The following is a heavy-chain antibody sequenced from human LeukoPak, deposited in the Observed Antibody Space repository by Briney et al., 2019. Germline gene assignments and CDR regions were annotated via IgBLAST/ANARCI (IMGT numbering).Heavy chain of an antibody. Sequence: KTSETLSLTCTVSGGSISTITYYWGWIRQPPGKGLEWVGHMYYRGNTFYNPPLKSRVTISVDTSKNQFSLKLRSVTAADTAVYYCARLYGNYQNYFDYWGQGTLVTVSS. J-gene: IGHJ4*02. CDR1: GGSISTITYY. V-gene: IGHV4-39*07. D-gene: IGHD1-7*01. CDR2: MYYRGNT. CDR3: ARLYGNYQNYFDY.